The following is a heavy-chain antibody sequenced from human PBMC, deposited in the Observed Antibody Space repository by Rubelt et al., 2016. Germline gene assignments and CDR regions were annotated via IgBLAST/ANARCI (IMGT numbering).Heavy chain of an antibody. D-gene: IGHD3-3*01. CDR3: ARRTRITIVGVVENYGMDV. CDR2: ISSSSSYI. J-gene: IGHJ6*02. CDR1: GFTFSSYG. V-gene: IGHV3-21*01. Sequence: VQLVESGGGVVQPGRSLRLSCAASGFTFSSYGMHWVRQAPGKGLEWVSSISSSSSYIYYADSVKGRFTISRDNAKNSLYLQMNSLGAEDTAVYYCARRTRITIVGVVENYGMDVWGQGTTVTVSS.